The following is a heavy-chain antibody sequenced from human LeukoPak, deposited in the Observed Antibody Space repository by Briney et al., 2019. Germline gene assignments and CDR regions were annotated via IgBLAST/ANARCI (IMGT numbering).Heavy chain of an antibody. Sequence: ASVKASCKASGYTFTGYYMHWVRQAPGQGLEWMGRINPNSGGTNYAQKFQGRVTMTRDTSISTAYMELSSLRSEDTAIYYCVRVPPGTTIYAYWGQGTLVTVSS. CDR1: GYTFTGYY. CDR2: INPNSGGT. D-gene: IGHD1-14*01. V-gene: IGHV1-2*06. J-gene: IGHJ4*02. CDR3: VRVPPGTTIYAY.